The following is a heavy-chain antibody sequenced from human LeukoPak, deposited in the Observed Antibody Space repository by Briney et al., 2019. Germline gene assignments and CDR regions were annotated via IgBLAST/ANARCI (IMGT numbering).Heavy chain of an antibody. Sequence: PGGSLRLSCAASGFTFNTYSMNWVRQAPGKGLEWVSSISSSSSYIDYADSGKGRFTISRDNAKNSLYLQMNSLRDEDTAVYYCARDRDWAFDYWGQGTLVTVSS. D-gene: IGHD3-9*01. CDR1: GFTFNTYS. J-gene: IGHJ4*02. CDR2: ISSSSSYI. CDR3: ARDRDWAFDY. V-gene: IGHV3-21*01.